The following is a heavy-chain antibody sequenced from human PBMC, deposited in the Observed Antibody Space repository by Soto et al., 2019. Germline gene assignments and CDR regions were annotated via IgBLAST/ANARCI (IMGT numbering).Heavy chain of an antibody. Sequence: PSETLSLTCAVSGGSISSSNWWSWVRQPPGKGLEWIGEIYHSGSTNYNPSLKSRVTISVDKSKNQFSLKLSSVTAADTAVYYCARVATMVRGFIIIEAVYYYGMDGWGQGTTVTVSS. CDR3: ARVATMVRGFIIIEAVYYYGMDG. CDR1: GGSISSSNW. V-gene: IGHV4-4*02. D-gene: IGHD3-10*01. CDR2: IYHSGST. J-gene: IGHJ6*02.